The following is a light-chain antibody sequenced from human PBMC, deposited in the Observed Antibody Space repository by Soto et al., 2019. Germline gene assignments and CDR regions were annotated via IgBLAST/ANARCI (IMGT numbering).Light chain of an antibody. J-gene: IGLJ1*01. CDR1: SSDVGSYNL. V-gene: IGLV2-23*03. CDR2: EGS. Sequence: QSALTQPASVSGSPGQSITLSCTGTSSDVGSYNLVSWYQQHPGKAPKLMMYEGSKRPSGVSNRFSCSKSGNTASLTISGLQAEDEADYYCCSFAGSNTFVFGTGTKVTVL. CDR3: CSFAGSNTFV.